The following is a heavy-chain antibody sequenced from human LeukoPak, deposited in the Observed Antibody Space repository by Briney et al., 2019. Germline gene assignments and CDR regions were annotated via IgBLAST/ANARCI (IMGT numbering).Heavy chain of an antibody. V-gene: IGHV3-21*01. J-gene: IGHJ4*02. CDR1: GFTFSSYS. CDR3: ARDLNWETY. CDR2: ITSSGNYI. Sequence: GGSLRLSCAASGFTFSSYSMTWVRQAPGKGLEWVSSITSSGNYIYYADSVKGRFTISRDNAKNSLYLQMNSLRAEDTAVYYCARDLNWETYWGQGTLVTVSS. D-gene: IGHD1-1*01.